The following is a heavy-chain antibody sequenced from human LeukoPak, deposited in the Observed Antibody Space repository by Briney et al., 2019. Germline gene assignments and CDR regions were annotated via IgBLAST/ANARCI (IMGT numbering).Heavy chain of an antibody. CDR3: AYLWFGEPNFDY. CDR1: GYTFTGYY. D-gene: IGHD3-10*01. V-gene: IGHV1-2*02. J-gene: IGHJ4*02. CDR2: INPNSGGT. Sequence: ASVKVSCRASGYTFTGYYMHWGRQAPGQGLEWMGWINPNSGGTNYAQKFQGRVTMTRDTSISTAYMELSRLRSDDTAVYYCAYLWFGEPNFDYWGQGTLVTVSS.